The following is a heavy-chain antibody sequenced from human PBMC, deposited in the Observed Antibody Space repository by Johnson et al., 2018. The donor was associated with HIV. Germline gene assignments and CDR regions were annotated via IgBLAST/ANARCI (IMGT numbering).Heavy chain of an antibody. CDR3: AKAFCPGCDAFDI. Sequence: LLVESGGGVVQPGGSLRLSCAASGFTFSSYGMHWVRQAPGKGLEWVVSISYDGSNKYYADSVKGRFTISRDNSNNTLDLQMNSLRTEDTGVYYCAKAFCPGCDAFDIWGQGTMVTVSS. D-gene: IGHD3-3*02. CDR1: GFTFSSYG. CDR2: ISYDGSNK. V-gene: IGHV3-30*18. J-gene: IGHJ3*02.